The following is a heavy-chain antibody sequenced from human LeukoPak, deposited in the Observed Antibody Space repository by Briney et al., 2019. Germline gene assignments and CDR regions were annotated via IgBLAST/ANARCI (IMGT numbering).Heavy chain of an antibody. Sequence: PGGSLRLSCAASGFTFSSYAMTWVRQAPGKGLEWVSGISGSGDITYYADSVKGRFTISRDNSKNTLYLQMNSLRAEDTAVYYCARGGQWELLRGAFDIWGQGTMVTVSS. J-gene: IGHJ3*02. D-gene: IGHD1-26*01. CDR1: GFTFSSYA. CDR2: ISGSGDIT. V-gene: IGHV3-23*01. CDR3: ARGGQWELLRGAFDI.